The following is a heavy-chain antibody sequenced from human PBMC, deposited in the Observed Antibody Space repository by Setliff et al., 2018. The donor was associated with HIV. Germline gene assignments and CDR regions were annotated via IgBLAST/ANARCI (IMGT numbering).Heavy chain of an antibody. D-gene: IGHD2-8*02. V-gene: IGHV1-69*13. CDR1: GGIFSSYA. CDR2: IIPIFGTA. J-gene: IGHJ4*02. Sequence: SVKVSCKASGGIFSSYALSWVRQAPGQGLEWMGGIIPIFGTANYAQKFQGRVTITADASTNTAYMELSSLRSEDTAVYHCARDNTVWSCDHWGQGTLVTVSS. CDR3: ARDNTVWSCDH.